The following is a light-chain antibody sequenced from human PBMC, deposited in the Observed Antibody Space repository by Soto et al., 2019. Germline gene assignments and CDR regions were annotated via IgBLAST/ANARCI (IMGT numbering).Light chain of an antibody. CDR2: DNN. CDR3: QSYDSSLSGYV. Sequence: QSVLTQPPSVSGAPRQRVTISCTGSSSNIGAGYDVHWYQQLPGTAPKLLIYDNNNRPSGVPDRFSGSKSGTSASLAITGRQAEDEADYYCQSYDSSLSGYVFGTGTKLTVL. CDR1: SSNIGAGYD. V-gene: IGLV1-40*01. J-gene: IGLJ1*01.